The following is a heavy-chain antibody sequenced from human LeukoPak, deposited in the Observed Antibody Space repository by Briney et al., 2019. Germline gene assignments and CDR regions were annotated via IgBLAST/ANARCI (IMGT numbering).Heavy chain of an antibody. V-gene: IGHV3-48*03. CDR3: ARENYYDSSGYPPNWFDP. Sequence: PGGSLRLSCAASGFTFSGYEMNWVRQAPGKGLEWVSYISSSGTTIYYADSVKGRFTISRDNAKNSLYLQMNSLRAEDTAVYYCARENYYDSSGYPPNWFDPWGQGTLVTVSS. CDR2: ISSSGTTI. D-gene: IGHD3-22*01. J-gene: IGHJ5*02. CDR1: GFTFSGYE.